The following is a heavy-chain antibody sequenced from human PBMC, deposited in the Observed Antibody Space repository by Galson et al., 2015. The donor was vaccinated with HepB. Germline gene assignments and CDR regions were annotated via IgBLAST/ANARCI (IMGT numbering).Heavy chain of an antibody. V-gene: IGHV3-33*08. CDR1: GLIFRRYG. Sequence: SLRLSCAASGLIFRRYGMHWVRQAPGKGLEWVAAIWSDGSNTEYGDSVKGRFTISRDNSKNTVYLQMNSLRTDDPAIYYCATSVSVGDCSQYYLDYCGQASLVTVSS. J-gene: IGHJ4*02. CDR3: ATSVSVGDCSQYYLDY. CDR2: IWSDGSNT. D-gene: IGHD2-21*01.